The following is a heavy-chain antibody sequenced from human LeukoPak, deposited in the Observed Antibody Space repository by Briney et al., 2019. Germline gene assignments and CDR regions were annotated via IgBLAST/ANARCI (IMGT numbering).Heavy chain of an antibody. J-gene: IGHJ4*02. D-gene: IGHD3-3*01. Sequence: ASVKVSCTASGGTFSSYAISWVRQAPGQGLEWMGGIIPIFGTANYAQKFQGRVTITADESTSTAYMELSSLRSEDTAVYYCASPASGPSYYFDYWGQGTLVTVSS. CDR2: IIPIFGTA. CDR1: GGTFSSYA. V-gene: IGHV1-69*13. CDR3: ASPASGPSYYFDY.